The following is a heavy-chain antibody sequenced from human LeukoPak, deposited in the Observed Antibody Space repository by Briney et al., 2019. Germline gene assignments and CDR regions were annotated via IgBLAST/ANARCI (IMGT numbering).Heavy chain of an antibody. V-gene: IGHV4-59*01. CDR3: ARGTNRGAGNFDN. Sequence: SETLSLTCTVSGGSINTYYWSWIRRPPGKGLEWIGYVYFSGSTNYNPSLKSRVTISVDTSKNQFSLKLTSVTAADTAMYYCARGTNRGAGNFDNWGQGSLVTVSS. CDR1: GGSINTYY. D-gene: IGHD1-1*01. CDR2: VYFSGST. J-gene: IGHJ4*02.